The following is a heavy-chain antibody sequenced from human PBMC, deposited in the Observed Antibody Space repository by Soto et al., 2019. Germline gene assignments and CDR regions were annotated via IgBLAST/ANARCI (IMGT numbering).Heavy chain of an antibody. CDR3: VTYRHGYFDY. Sequence: GGSLRLSCAASGFTFSDAWMSWVRQTPGKGLEWVGRIKSKTDGGTTDYAAPVKGRFTISRDDSKDTLYLQMNSLKSEDTAVYYCVTYRHGYFDYWGQGTLVTVSS. CDR2: IKSKTDGGTT. D-gene: IGHD4-17*01. CDR1: GFTFSDAW. V-gene: IGHV3-15*01. J-gene: IGHJ4*02.